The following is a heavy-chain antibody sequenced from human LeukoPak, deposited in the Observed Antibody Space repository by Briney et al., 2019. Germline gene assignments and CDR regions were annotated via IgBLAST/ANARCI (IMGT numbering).Heavy chain of an antibody. CDR3: ANERGGYSYGYY. V-gene: IGHV3-48*03. Sequence: GGSLRLSCAASGFTFSSYEMNWVRQAPGKGLEWVSYISSSGSTIYYADSVKGRFTVSRDNAKNSLYLQMNSLRAEDTAVYYCANERGGYSYGYYWGQGTLVTVSS. CDR2: ISSSGSTI. J-gene: IGHJ4*02. CDR1: GFTFSSYE. D-gene: IGHD5-18*01.